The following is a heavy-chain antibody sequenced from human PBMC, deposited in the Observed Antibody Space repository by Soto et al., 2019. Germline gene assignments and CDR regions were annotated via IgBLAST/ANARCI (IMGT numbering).Heavy chain of an antibody. D-gene: IGHD2-2*01. V-gene: IGHV4-39*01. Sequence: PSETLSLTCTVSGGSISSNSYYWGWIRQPPGKGLEWIGSVYYSGSTYYNPSLESRVTISVDTSKNQFSLRLSSVTAADTAVYYCARLHCASPNCVPLDPWGQGTLVTVSS. CDR2: VYYSGST. CDR3: ARLHCASPNCVPLDP. J-gene: IGHJ5*02. CDR1: GGSISSNSYY.